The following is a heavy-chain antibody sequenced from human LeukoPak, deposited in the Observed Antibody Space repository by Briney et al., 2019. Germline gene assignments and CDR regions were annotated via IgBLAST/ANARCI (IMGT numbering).Heavy chain of an antibody. Sequence: GSLRLSCAASGFTFSSYSMNWVRQAPGKGLEWVSSISSSSSYIYYADSVKGRFTISRDNAKNSLYLQMNSLRAEDTAVYYCARVTMVRGVISDAFDIWGQGTMVTVSS. CDR2: ISSSSSYI. V-gene: IGHV3-21*01. CDR3: ARVTMVRGVISDAFDI. J-gene: IGHJ3*02. D-gene: IGHD3-10*01. CDR1: GFTFSSYS.